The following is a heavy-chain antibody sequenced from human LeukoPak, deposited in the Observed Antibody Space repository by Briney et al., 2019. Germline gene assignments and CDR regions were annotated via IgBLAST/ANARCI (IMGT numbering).Heavy chain of an antibody. CDR1: EYTLTELS. CDR2: FDPGDGEI. D-gene: IGHD1-26*01. V-gene: IGHV1-24*01. CDR3: AADRGDYSGSYWTAFDI. J-gene: IGHJ3*02. Sequence: SVKVSCKVSEYTLTELSMHGVRQPRGKGLEGLGGFDPGDGEIIYAENFQGRVPMSDDTSTDTAYMELGSLRSDHTAVYYCAADRGDYSGSYWTAFDIWGQGTMVTVSS.